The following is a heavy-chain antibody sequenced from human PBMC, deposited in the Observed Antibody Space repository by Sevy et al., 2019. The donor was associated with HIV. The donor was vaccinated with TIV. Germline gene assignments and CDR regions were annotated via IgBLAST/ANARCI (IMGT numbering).Heavy chain of an antibody. CDR2: IKQDGSDK. CDR3: ARGQSEESAYRAIDF. D-gene: IGHD3-16*01. CDR1: GITFSNSW. V-gene: IGHV3-7*01. Sequence: GGSLRLSCTASGITFSNSWMNWVRQAPGKGLEWVANIKQDGSDKNYVDSVKGRFTIPRDNAENSLYLEMSSLRAEDTAVYYCARGQSEESAYRAIDFWGQGTLVTVSS. J-gene: IGHJ4*02.